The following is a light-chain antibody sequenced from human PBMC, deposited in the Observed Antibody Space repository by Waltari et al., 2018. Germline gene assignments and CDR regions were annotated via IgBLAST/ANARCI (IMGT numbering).Light chain of an antibody. CDR1: TSDVGRYTL. V-gene: IGLV2-23*02. CDR3: CSYAGNSIYV. Sequence: QSALTQPASVSGSPGQSITTSCTGTTSDVGRYTLVSWYQHHPGKAPKLIIFEVSERPSGVSNRFSGSKSGNTASLTISGLQAEDEADYHCCSYAGNSIYVFGTGTRVTVL. CDR2: EVS. J-gene: IGLJ1*01.